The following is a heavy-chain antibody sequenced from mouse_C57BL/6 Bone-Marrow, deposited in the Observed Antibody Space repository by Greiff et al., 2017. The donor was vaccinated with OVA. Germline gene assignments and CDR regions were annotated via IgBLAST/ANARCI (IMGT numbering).Heavy chain of an antibody. J-gene: IGHJ4*01. D-gene: IGHD1-1*01. CDR2: ISYSGST. CDR3: ARSYYYGPYAMDY. V-gene: IGHV3-8*01. Sequence: EVKLMESGPGLAKPSQTLSLTCSVTGYSITSDYWTWIRKFPGNKLEYMGYISYSGSTYYNPSLKSRISITRDTSKNQYYLQLNSVTTEDTATYYCARSYYYGPYAMDYWGQGTSVTVSS. CDR1: GYSITSDY.